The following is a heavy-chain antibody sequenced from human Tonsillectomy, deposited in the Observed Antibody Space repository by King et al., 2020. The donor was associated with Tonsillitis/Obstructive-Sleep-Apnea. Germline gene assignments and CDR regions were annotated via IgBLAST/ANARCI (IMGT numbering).Heavy chain of an antibody. CDR3: AREGGHGMGFDY. D-gene: IGHD3-16*01. V-gene: IGHV3-7*01. CDR1: GFTISSYW. J-gene: IGHJ4*02. CDR2: IKQDGSEK. Sequence: VQLVESGGGLVQSGGSLRLSCAASGFTISSYWMSWVRQAPGKGLGWVANIKQDGSEKHYVDSVKGRFTISRDNAKNSLYLQLNSLRAEDTAVYYCAREGGHGMGFDYWGQGTLVTDSS.